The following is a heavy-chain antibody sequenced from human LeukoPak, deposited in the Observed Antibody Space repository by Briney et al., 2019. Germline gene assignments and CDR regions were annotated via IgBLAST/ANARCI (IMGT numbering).Heavy chain of an antibody. D-gene: IGHD1-26*01. CDR3: ARYRGVVGATYAYYFDY. J-gene: IGHJ4*02. V-gene: IGHV1-46*01. CDR1: GYTFTSYG. CDR2: INPSGGST. Sequence: ASVKVSCKASGYTFTSYGISWVRQAPGQGLEWMGIINPSGGSTSYAQKFQGRVTMTRDTPTSTVYMELSSLRSEDTAVYYCARYRGVVGATYAYYFDYWGQGTLVTVSS.